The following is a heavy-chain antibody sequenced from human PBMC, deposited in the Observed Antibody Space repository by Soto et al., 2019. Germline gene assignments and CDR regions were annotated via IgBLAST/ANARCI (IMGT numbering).Heavy chain of an antibody. Sequence: QVQLVQSGAEVKKPGSSVRVSCKASGDTFSFYSINWVRQAPGLGLEWMGRINPILSMSNYAQRFQGRVTVTADKSTSTAYMELSSLRSEDTAMYYCASRYGSGYRAFDYWGQGALVTVSS. CDR1: GDTFSFYS. V-gene: IGHV1-69*02. D-gene: IGHD3-10*01. J-gene: IGHJ4*02. CDR2: INPILSMS. CDR3: ASRYGSGYRAFDY.